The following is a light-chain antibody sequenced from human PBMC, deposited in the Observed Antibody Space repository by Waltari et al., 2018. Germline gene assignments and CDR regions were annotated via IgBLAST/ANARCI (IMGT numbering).Light chain of an antibody. V-gene: IGKV3-20*01. CDR2: GAS. CDR3: QKYGTSRT. CDR1: QSVGSSY. J-gene: IGKJ1*01. Sequence: EIVLTQSPGTLSLSPGERATLSCRASQSVGSSYLAWYQQKPGQAPRLLIYGASNRATDIPDRFSGSGSGTDFTLTISRLEPEDFAVYYCQKYGTSRTFGQGTKVEIK.